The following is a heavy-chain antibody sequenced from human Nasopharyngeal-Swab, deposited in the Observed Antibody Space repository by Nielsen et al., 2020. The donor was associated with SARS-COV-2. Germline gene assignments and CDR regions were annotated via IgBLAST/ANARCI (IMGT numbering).Heavy chain of an antibody. Sequence: GESLKISCAASGFTFSSYDMHWVRQATGKGLEWVSAIGTAGDTYYPGSVKGRFTISRENAKNSLYLQMNSLRAGDTAVYYCARDRKDCSGGSCYSYGMDVWGQGTTVTVSS. CDR3: ARDRKDCSGGSCYSYGMDV. J-gene: IGHJ6*02. CDR2: IGTAGDT. V-gene: IGHV3-13*01. CDR1: GFTFSSYD. D-gene: IGHD2-15*01.